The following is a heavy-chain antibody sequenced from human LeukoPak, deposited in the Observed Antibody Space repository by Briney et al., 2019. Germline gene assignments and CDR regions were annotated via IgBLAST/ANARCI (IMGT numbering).Heavy chain of an antibody. D-gene: IGHD4-23*01. Sequence: GGSLRLSCAASGFTVSSNYMTWVRQAPGKGLGWVSVIYSGGSTYYADSVKGRFTISRDNSKNTLYLHMNSLRAGDTAVNYCARDQRDYGGFDYWGQGTLVTVSS. CDR2: IYSGGST. CDR3: ARDQRDYGGFDY. J-gene: IGHJ4*02. V-gene: IGHV3-53*01. CDR1: GFTVSSNY.